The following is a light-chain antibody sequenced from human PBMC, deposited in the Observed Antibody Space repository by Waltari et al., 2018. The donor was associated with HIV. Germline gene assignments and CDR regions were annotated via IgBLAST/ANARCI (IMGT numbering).Light chain of an antibody. Sequence: QSVLTPPPSVSGAPGQRVTISCTGSSSNIGAGYDVHWYQQLPGTAPKLLIYGNSNRPSGVPDRFSGSKSGTSASLAITGLQAEDEADYYCQSYDSSLSGWVFGGGTMLTVL. CDR2: GNS. J-gene: IGLJ3*02. V-gene: IGLV1-40*01. CDR1: SSNIGAGYD. CDR3: QSYDSSLSGWV.